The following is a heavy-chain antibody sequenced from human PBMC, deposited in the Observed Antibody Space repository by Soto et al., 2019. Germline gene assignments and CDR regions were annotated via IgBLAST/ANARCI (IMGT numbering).Heavy chain of an antibody. Sequence: GSLRLSCAASGFIFNNYGMSWVRQAPGKGLEWVSGISGSGGSTSYADSVKGRFTISRDNSKNTLYVQMNNLRAEDTAVYYCTRLSPTRHCSGGSCDNGYWGQGTLVTVSS. D-gene: IGHD2-15*01. V-gene: IGHV3-23*01. CDR2: ISGSGGST. CDR3: TRLSPTRHCSGGSCDNGY. CDR1: GFIFNNYG. J-gene: IGHJ4*02.